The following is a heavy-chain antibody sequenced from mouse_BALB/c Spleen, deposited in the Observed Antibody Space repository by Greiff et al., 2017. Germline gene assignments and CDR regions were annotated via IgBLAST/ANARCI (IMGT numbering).Heavy chain of an antibody. CDR2: IYPGDGDT. D-gene: IGHD1-1*01. J-gene: IGHJ2*01. CDR1: GYTFTSYW. V-gene: IGHV1-87*01. CDR3: ARWGLIGSSYFDD. Sequence: VQLQQSGAELARPGASVKLSCKASGYTFTSYWMQWVKQRPGQGLEWIGAIYPGDGDTRYTQKFKGKATLTADKSSSTAYMQLSSLASEDSAVYFCARWGLIGSSYFDDWGQGTTLTVSA.